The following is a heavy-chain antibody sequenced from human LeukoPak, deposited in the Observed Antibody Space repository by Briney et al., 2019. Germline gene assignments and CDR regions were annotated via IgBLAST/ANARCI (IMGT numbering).Heavy chain of an antibody. D-gene: IGHD5-24*01. CDR1: NGSFSNYY. CDR2: INRGST. J-gene: IGHJ4*02. Sequence: SETLSLTRAVFNGSFSNYYWSWIRQSPGKRLEWIGEINRGSTNYNPSLKTRVTISVDTSENQFSLTLNSVTAADTAVYYCARGMGQFDSWGQGTLVTVSS. CDR3: ARGMGQFDS. V-gene: IGHV4-34*01.